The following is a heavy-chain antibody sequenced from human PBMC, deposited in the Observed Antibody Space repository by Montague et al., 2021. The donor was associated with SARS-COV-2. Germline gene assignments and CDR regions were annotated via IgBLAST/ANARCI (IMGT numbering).Heavy chain of an antibody. J-gene: IGHJ4*02. Sequence: SETLSLTCTVSCESISNYYWSWIRRPPGKGLEWLGDIYYSGSTNXNPSLKSRVTISVDTSKNQFSLRLSSVTAADTAVYYCARLPYILPGYAYFDFWGQGSLVIVSS. D-gene: IGHD3-9*01. V-gene: IGHV4-59*08. CDR3: ARLPYILPGYAYFDF. CDR2: IYYSGST. CDR1: CESISNYY.